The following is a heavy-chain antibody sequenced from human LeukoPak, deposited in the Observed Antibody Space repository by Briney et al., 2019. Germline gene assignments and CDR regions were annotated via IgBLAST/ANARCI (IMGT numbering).Heavy chain of an antibody. V-gene: IGHV3-23*01. Sequence: WGSLSLSFAVSGFTFSSHAMNWVRPAPGKGLEWVSSISGDGSRTYYAASVKGRFTISRDNPKNTLYLQMTRLGAEDTAIYYCAKLADASGDFAYWGQGTLVTVSS. CDR1: GFTFSSHA. CDR3: AKLADASGDFAY. D-gene: IGHD6-25*01. CDR2: ISGDGSRT. J-gene: IGHJ4*02.